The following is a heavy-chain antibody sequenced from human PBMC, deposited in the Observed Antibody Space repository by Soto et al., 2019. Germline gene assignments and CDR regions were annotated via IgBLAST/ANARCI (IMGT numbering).Heavy chain of an antibody. V-gene: IGHV3-21*01. CDR3: TRDASRDSSARGWFDP. CDR2: ISSNSAYV. D-gene: IGHD6-13*01. J-gene: IGHJ5*02. Sequence: GGSLRLSCAASGFTFRSFTMNWVRQAPGKGLEWVSTISSNSAYVYYTDALRGRFTISRDNAKNSLHLQMNSLRAEDTAVYYCTRDASRDSSARGWFDPWGPGTLVTVSS. CDR1: GFTFRSFT.